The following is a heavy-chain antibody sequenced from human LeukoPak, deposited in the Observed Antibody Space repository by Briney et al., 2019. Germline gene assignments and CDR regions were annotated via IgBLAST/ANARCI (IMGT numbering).Heavy chain of an antibody. Sequence: GGSLRLSCAASGFTFSSYGMHWVRQAPGKRLEWLSYISSSGGTIYYADSVKGRFTISRNNAKNSLYLQMDSLRAEDTAVYYCARDTYYDSSGRDPDAFDIWGQGTMVTVSS. V-gene: IGHV3-48*04. J-gene: IGHJ3*02. CDR1: GFTFSSYG. D-gene: IGHD3-22*01. CDR3: ARDTYYDSSGRDPDAFDI. CDR2: ISSSGGTI.